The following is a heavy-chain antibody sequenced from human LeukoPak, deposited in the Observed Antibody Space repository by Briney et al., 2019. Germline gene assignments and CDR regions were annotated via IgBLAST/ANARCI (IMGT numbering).Heavy chain of an antibody. J-gene: IGHJ6*03. D-gene: IGHD3-3*01. V-gene: IGHV3-66*02. CDR3: AREAGEVFGVVINYYYYYMDV. Sequence: LSGGSLRLSCAASGFTVSSNYMSWVRQAPGKGLEWVSVIYSGGSTYYADSVKGRFTISRDNSKNTLYLQMNSLRAEDTAVYYCAREAGEVFGVVINYYYYYMDVWGKGTTVTVSS. CDR1: GFTVSSNY. CDR2: IYSGGST.